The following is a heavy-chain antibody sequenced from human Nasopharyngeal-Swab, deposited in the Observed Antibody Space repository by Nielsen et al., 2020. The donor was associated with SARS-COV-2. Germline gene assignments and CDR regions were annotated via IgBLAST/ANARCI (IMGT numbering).Heavy chain of an antibody. V-gene: IGHV5-51*01. CDR1: GYSFTSYW. J-gene: IGHJ4*02. CDR3: ARGILRYFDWTPPGY. Sequence: GESLKISCKGSGYSFTSYWIGWVRQMPGKGLEWMGIIYPGDSDTRYSPSFQGQVTISADKSISTAYLQWSSLKAPDTAMYYCARGILRYFDWTPPGYWGQGTLVTVSS. CDR2: IYPGDSDT. D-gene: IGHD3-9*01.